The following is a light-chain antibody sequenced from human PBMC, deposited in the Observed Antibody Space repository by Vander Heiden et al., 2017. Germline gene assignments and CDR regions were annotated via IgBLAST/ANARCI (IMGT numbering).Light chain of an antibody. CDR1: GGSSADSS. CDR3: QSYGSASVV. V-gene: IGLV6-57*01. CDR2: EDS. J-gene: IGLJ2*01. Sequence: NFRLTPPHSVSEPPGKTVIISCTRSGGSSADSSVHWYQQRPGDSPKTVIFEDSHRASGVPGRFSGSVDHSSNSASLTISGLRTEDEAAYYCQSYGSASVVFGGGTKLTVL.